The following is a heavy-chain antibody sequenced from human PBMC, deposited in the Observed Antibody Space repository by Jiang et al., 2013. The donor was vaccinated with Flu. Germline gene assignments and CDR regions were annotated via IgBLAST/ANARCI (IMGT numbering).Heavy chain of an antibody. CDR1: FTGYY. V-gene: IGHV1-2*02. J-gene: IGHJ4*02. CDR3: AETTPDTVLGSFDY. Sequence: FTGYYMHWVRQAPGQGLEWMGWINPNSGGTNYAQKFQGRVTMTRDTSISTAYMELSRLRSDDTAVYYCAETTPDTVLGSFDYWGQGTLVTVSS. D-gene: IGHD1-7*01. CDR2: INPNSGGT.